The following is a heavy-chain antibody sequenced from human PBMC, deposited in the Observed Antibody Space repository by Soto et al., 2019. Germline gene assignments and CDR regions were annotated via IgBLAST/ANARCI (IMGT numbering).Heavy chain of an antibody. D-gene: IGHD1-20*01. CDR3: AREYNWNWFDP. CDR2: IYYSGST. J-gene: IGHJ5*02. CDR1: GGSISSYY. Sequence: SETLSLTCTVSGGSISSYYWSWIRQPPGKGLEWIGYIYYSGSTNYNPSLKSRVTISVDTSKNQFSLKLSSVAAADTAVYYCAREYNWNWFDPWGQGTLVTVSS. V-gene: IGHV4-59*01.